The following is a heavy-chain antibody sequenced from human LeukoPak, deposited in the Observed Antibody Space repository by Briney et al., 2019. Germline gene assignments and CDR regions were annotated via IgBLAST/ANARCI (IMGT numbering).Heavy chain of an antibody. CDR2: IYYSGST. J-gene: IGHJ3*02. CDR3: ARKSVKSGNAFDI. CDR1: GGSISSSSYY. V-gene: IGHV4-39*07. Sequence: PSETLSLTCTVSGGSISSSSYYWGWIRQPPGKGLEWIGSIYYSGSTYYNPSLKSRVTISVDTSKNQFSLKLSSVTAADTAVYYCARKSVKSGNAFDIWGQGTMVTVSS. D-gene: IGHD4-23*01.